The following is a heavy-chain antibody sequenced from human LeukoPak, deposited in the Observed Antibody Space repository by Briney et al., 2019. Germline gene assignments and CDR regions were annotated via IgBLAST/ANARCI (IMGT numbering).Heavy chain of an antibody. CDR3: AWTATVTKIDY. Sequence: VSVKVSCKASGYTFTSYYMHWVRQAPGQGLEWMGIINPSGGSTSYAQKFQGRATMTRDTSTSTVYMELSSLRSEDTAVYYCAWTATVTKIDYWGQGTLVTVSS. J-gene: IGHJ4*02. CDR1: GYTFTSYY. V-gene: IGHV1-46*03. CDR2: INPSGGST. D-gene: IGHD4-11*01.